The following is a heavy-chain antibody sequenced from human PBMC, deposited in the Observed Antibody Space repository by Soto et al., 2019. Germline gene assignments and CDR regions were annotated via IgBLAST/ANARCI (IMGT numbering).Heavy chain of an antibody. CDR2: ISGSGGWT. V-gene: IGHV3-23*01. CDR3: AKDRASSWEGPS. CDR1: GFTFRNYA. D-gene: IGHD6-13*01. Sequence: EVQLWESGGGWEQPGGSRRLSWAAPGFTFRNYAMSWFRQAPGKGREWVSAISGSGGWTYYADSVKGRFTIPRDNSKNTLYLQMSSLRAEDTAVYYCAKDRASSWEGPSWGQGTLVTVSS. J-gene: IGHJ4*02.